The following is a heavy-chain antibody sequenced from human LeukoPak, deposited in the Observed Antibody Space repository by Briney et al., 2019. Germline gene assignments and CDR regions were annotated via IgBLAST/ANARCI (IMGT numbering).Heavy chain of an antibody. CDR2: ISSSSSYI. V-gene: IGHV3-21*01. CDR1: GFTFSSYS. CDR3: ARVLSGWVSEEL. Sequence: PGGSLRLSCAASGFTFSSYSMNWVRQAPGKGLEWVSSISSSSSYIYYADSVKGRFTISRDNAKNSLYLQMNSLRAEDTAVYYCARVLSGWVSEELWGQGTLVTVSS. D-gene: IGHD6-19*01. J-gene: IGHJ4*02.